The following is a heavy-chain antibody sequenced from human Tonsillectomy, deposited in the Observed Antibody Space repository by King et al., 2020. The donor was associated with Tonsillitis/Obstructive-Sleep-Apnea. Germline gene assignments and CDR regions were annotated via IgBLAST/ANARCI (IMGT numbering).Heavy chain of an antibody. Sequence: QLVQSGAEVKKPGASVKVSCKASGYTFIRYGISWVRQAPGQGLEWMGWINPYNNNTNYAQKFQGRVTLTTDTSTSTAYMELRSLRSGDTAVYFCARDWGSFGMITDYWAQGALVTVSS. CDR3: ARDWGSFGMITDY. D-gene: IGHD3-16*01. J-gene: IGHJ4*02. CDR2: INPYNNNT. V-gene: IGHV1-18*01. CDR1: GYTFIRYG.